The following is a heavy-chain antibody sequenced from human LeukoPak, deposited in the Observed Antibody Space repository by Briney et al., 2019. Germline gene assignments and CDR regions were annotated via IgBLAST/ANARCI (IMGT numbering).Heavy chain of an antibody. CDR2: IKTDGSET. CDR1: GFTISGHW. CDR3: VRFGPDHDMGL. Sequence: GGSLRLSCAASGFTISGHWMTWVRQAPEKGREWLARIKTDGSETYYVDSVKGRFTISRDNARSPLYLQMNSLKVEDTAVYHCVRFGPDHDMGLWGQGTTVTVS. D-gene: IGHD3-16*01. V-gene: IGHV3-7*01. J-gene: IGHJ6*02.